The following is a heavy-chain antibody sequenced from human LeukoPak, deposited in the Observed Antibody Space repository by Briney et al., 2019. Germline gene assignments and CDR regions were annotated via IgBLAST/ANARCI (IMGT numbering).Heavy chain of an antibody. CDR3: ARHNNRYQLLWFDP. J-gene: IGHJ5*02. CDR2: IYYSGST. CDR1: GGSISSSSYY. Sequence: SETLSLTCTVSGGSISSSSYYWGWIRQPPGKGLEWIGSIYYSGSTYYNPSLKSRVTISVDTSKNQFSLKLSSVTAADTAVYYCARHNNRYQLLWFDPWGQGTLVTASS. V-gene: IGHV4-39*01. D-gene: IGHD2-2*01.